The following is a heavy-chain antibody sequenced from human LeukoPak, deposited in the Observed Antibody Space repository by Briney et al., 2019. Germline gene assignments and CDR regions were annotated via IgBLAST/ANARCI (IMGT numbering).Heavy chain of an antibody. CDR1: GGSISGYY. CDR3: ARTSSAWYFVDC. V-gene: IGHV4-59*01. D-gene: IGHD6-19*01. J-gene: IGHJ4*02. CDR2: ISSSGST. Sequence: PSETLSLTCTVSGGSISGYYWSWLRQPPGKGLEWIAYISSSGSTYYNPSLRSRVTISVDTSKNQFSLKLSSVTAADTAIYYCARTSSAWYFVDCWGQGTLVTVSS.